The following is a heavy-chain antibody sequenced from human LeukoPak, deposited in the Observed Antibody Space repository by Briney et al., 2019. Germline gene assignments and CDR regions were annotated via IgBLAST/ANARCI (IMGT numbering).Heavy chain of an antibody. D-gene: IGHD3-3*01. V-gene: IGHV3-30*18. CDR2: ISYDGSNK. CDR1: GFTFSSYG. Sequence: GGSLRLSCAASGFTFSSYGMHWVRQAPGKGLEWVAVISYDGSNKYYADSVKGRFTISRDNSKNTLYLQMNSLRAEDTAVYYCAKDRSPFTIFEVGFDYWGQGTLVTVSS. J-gene: IGHJ4*02. CDR3: AKDRSPFTIFEVGFDY.